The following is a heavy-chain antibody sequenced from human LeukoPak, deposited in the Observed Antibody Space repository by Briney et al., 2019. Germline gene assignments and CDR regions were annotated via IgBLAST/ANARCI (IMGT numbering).Heavy chain of an antibody. CDR1: GFTFSSYA. CDR2: ISGSGKSA. D-gene: IGHD3-22*01. J-gene: IGHJ4*02. CDR3: AKAKGALVVITNYDY. V-gene: IGHV3-23*01. Sequence: GRSLRLSCAASGFTFSSYAMSWVRQAPGKGLEWVSEISGSGKSAYYADSVKGRFTISRDNSENTLYLQMNSLRAEDTAVYYCAKAKGALVVITNYDYWGQGTLVTVSS.